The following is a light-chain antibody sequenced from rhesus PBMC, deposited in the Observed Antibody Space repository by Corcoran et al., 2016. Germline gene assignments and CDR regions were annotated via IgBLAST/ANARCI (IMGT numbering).Light chain of an antibody. Sequence: DIQMTQSPSSLSASVGDTVTITCQASQGISRWLAWYQQKPGKAPKLLIYKASSLQSGVPLRFSGSGAGTDFTLTISSLQPEDVATYYCQQYSSRPWTFGQGTKVEIK. CDR2: KAS. CDR3: QQYSSRPWT. CDR1: QGISRW. J-gene: IGKJ1*01. V-gene: IGKV1-22*01.